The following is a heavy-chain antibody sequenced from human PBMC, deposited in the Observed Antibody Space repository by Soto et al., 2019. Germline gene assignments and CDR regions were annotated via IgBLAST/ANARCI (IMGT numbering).Heavy chain of an antibody. V-gene: IGHV4-39*07. CDR3: ARSFASYSSGWYHGAAFDY. CDR2: IYYSGST. CDR1: GGSISSSSYY. D-gene: IGHD6-19*01. Sequence: SETLSLTCTVSGGSISSSSYYWGWIRQPPGKGLEWIGSIYYSGSTYYNPSLKSRVTISVDTSKNQFSLKLSSVTAADTAVYYCARSFASYSSGWYHGAAFDYWGQGTLVTVSS. J-gene: IGHJ4*02.